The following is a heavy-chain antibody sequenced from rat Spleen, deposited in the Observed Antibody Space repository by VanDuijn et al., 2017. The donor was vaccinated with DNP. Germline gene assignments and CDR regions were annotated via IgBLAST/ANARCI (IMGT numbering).Heavy chain of an antibody. CDR2: ISTGGGNT. V-gene: IGHV5S13*01. CDR1: GFTFSNYD. CDR3: ARQNYSGYWYFDF. Sequence: EVQLVESGGGLVQPGRSMKLSCAASGFTFSNYDMAWVRQAPKKGLEWVATISTGGGNTYYRDSVKGRFTISRDNAKNTQYLQMDSLRSEDTATYYCARQNYSGYWYFDFWGPGTMVTVSS. J-gene: IGHJ1*01. D-gene: IGHD1-1*01.